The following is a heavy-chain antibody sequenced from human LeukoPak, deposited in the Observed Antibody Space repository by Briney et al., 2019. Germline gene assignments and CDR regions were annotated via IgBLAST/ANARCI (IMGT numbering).Heavy chain of an antibody. CDR1: GYTFTSYD. Sequence: ASVKVSCKASGYTFTSYDINWVRQATGQGLEWMGWMNPNSGNTGYAQKFQGRVTITRNTSISTAYMELSSLRSEDTAVYYCARGGTYLVGATQGYNWFDPWGQGTLVTVSS. J-gene: IGHJ5*02. CDR2: MNPNSGNT. D-gene: IGHD1-26*01. V-gene: IGHV1-8*03. CDR3: ARGGTYLVGATQGYNWFDP.